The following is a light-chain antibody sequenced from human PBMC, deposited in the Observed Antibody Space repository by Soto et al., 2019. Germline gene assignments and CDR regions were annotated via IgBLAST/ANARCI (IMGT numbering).Light chain of an antibody. CDR1: QSVDNW. CDR3: QRYDSPPPK. V-gene: IGKV1-5*01. CDR2: DAF. J-gene: IGKJ1*01. Sequence: DIQMTQSPPTLSASVGDRVTITCRASQSVDNWLAWYQQKPGKAPELLIYDAFSLKSGVSSRFSGSRSGTEFARTISSLQPDDSATYYCQRYDSPPPKFGQGTKVEVK.